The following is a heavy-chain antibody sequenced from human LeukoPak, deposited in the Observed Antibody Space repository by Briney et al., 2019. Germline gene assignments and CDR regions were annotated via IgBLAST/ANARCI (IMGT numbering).Heavy chain of an antibody. CDR2: IHYSGST. V-gene: IGHV4-30-4*08. CDR1: GGSISSGDYY. J-gene: IGHJ3*02. Sequence: PSETLSLTCTVSGGSISSGDYYWNWIRQPPGKGLEWIGYIHYSGSTYYNPSLKSRVTISVDTSKNQFSLKLTSVTAADTAVYYCARGRTTGTTEAFDIWGQGTMVTVSS. CDR3: ARGRTTGTTEAFDI. D-gene: IGHD1-1*01.